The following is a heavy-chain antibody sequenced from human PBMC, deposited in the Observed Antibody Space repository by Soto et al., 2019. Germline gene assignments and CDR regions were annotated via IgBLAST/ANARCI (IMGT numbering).Heavy chain of an antibody. Sequence: GGSLRLSCVASGFTFSRYWMSWVRQAPGKGLEWVANIKQDGSEKYYVDSVKDRCTIFRDNAKNSLYLQMNSLRAEDSAVYYCARVYPGSGWPYHYYGMDVWGQGTTVTVSS. CDR2: IKQDGSEK. CDR3: ARVYPGSGWPYHYYGMDV. CDR1: GFTFSRYW. D-gene: IGHD6-19*01. V-gene: IGHV3-7*01. J-gene: IGHJ6*02.